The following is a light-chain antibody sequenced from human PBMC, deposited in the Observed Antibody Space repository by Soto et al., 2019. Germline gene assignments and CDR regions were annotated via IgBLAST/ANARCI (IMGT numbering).Light chain of an antibody. Sequence: DTVLTQSPATLSVSPGERAAVSCRASQSLSSNLAWYQQKPGQAPRLLIIGASDRVTGIPARFSGSGSGTEFTLSISSLQSDDFAVHYCQQYNIWPWTFGQGTKVEIK. V-gene: IGKV3-15*01. CDR2: GAS. CDR3: QQYNIWPWT. CDR1: QSLSSN. J-gene: IGKJ1*01.